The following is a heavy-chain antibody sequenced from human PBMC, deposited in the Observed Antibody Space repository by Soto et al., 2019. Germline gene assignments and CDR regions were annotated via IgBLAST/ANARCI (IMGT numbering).Heavy chain of an antibody. Sequence: PGGSLRLSCAASGFTFSSYSMNWVRQAPGKGLEWVSSISSSSSYIYYADSVKGRFTISRDNAKNSLYLQMNSLRAEDTAVYYCASQGMVRGVKVPYWGQGTLVTVSS. V-gene: IGHV3-21*01. CDR1: GFTFSSYS. D-gene: IGHD3-10*01. CDR2: ISSSSSYI. J-gene: IGHJ4*02. CDR3: ASQGMVRGVKVPY.